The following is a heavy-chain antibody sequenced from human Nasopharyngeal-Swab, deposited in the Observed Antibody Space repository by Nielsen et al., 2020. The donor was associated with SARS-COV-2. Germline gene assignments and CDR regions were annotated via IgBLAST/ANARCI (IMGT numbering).Heavy chain of an antibody. V-gene: IGHV3-21*04. CDR2: ISSSSSYI. CDR3: AKVQSGEDYFDY. D-gene: IGHD1-26*01. Sequence: GGSRRLSCAASGFTFSSYSMNWVRQAPGKGLEWVSSISSSSSYIYYADSVKGRFTISRDNAKNSLYLQMNSLRPEDTALYYCAKVQSGEDYFDYWGQGTLVTVSS. CDR1: GFTFSSYS. J-gene: IGHJ4*02.